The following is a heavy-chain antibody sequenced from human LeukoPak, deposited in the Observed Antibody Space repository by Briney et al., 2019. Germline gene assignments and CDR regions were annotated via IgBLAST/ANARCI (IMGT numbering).Heavy chain of an antibody. CDR2: ISYDGSNK. Sequence: PGRSLRLSCAASGFTFSSYGMHWVRQAPGKGLEWVAVISYDGSNKYYVDSVKGRFTISRDNSKNTLYLQMNSLRAEDTAVYYCAKLPDGYSSGSDAFDIWGQGTMVTVSS. CDR3: AKLPDGYSSGSDAFDI. V-gene: IGHV3-30*18. J-gene: IGHJ3*02. D-gene: IGHD6-19*01. CDR1: GFTFSSYG.